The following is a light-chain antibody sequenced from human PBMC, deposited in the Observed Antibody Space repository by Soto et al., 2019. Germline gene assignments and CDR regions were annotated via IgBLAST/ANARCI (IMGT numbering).Light chain of an antibody. CDR3: QQYHSSRWT. CDR1: QSVSSSY. J-gene: IGKJ1*01. V-gene: IGKV3-20*01. CDR2: GAS. Sequence: EIVLTQSPGTLSLSPGERATLSCRASQSVSSSYLGWYQQKPGQAPRLLIYGASSRATGIPDRFSGSGSGTDFPLTISRLGPEDFAVYYCQQYHSSRWTFGQGTKVEIK.